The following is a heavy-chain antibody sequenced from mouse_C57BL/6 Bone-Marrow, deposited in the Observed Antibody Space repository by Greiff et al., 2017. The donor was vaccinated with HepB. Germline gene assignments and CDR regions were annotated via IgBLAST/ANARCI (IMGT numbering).Heavy chain of an antibody. Sequence: EVMLVESEGGLVQPGSSMKLSCTASGFTFSDYYMAWVRQVPEKGLEWVANINYDGSSTYYLDSLKSRFIISRDNAKNILYLQMSSLKSEDTATYYCAREWYGNYGYFDYWGQGTTLTVSS. CDR1: GFTFSDYY. CDR3: AREWYGNYGYFDY. J-gene: IGHJ2*01. CDR2: INYDGSST. D-gene: IGHD2-10*02. V-gene: IGHV5-16*01.